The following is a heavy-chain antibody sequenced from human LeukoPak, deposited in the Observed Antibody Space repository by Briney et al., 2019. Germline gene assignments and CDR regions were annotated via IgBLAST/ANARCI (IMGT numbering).Heavy chain of an antibody. CDR1: GFSISSHGVA. J-gene: IGHJ5*02. Sequence: SGPTLVKPTQTLTLTCTFSGFSISSHGVAVGWIRQPPGKTLEWLALIYWDDDKRYSPSLKTRLTITKDNSKNHMVLTMSNVDPVDTATYFCAHSYSSSWSFVDRWGQGILVTVSS. D-gene: IGHD6-13*01. CDR3: AHSYSSSWSFVDR. V-gene: IGHV2-5*02. CDR2: IYWDDDK.